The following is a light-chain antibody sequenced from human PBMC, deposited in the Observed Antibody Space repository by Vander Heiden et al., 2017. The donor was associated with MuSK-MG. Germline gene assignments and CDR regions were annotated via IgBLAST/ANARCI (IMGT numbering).Light chain of an antibody. J-gene: IGKJ1*01. Sequence: GDRVIITCRASQSIGTWLAWYQQQPGKAPKFLIYDASTLETGVPSRFSGSGSGTNFILTINSLQPDDFATYYCQQDDCSSKTFGQGTKVEIK. CDR3: QQDDCSSKT. V-gene: IGKV1-5*01. CDR2: DAS. CDR1: QSIGTW.